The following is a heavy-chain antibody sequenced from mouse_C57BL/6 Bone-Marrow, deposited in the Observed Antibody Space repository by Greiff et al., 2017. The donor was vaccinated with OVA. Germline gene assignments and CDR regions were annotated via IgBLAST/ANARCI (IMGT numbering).Heavy chain of an antibody. D-gene: IGHD4-1*01. CDR3: ARGNWDHWYFDV. J-gene: IGHJ1*03. V-gene: IGHV5-15*01. CDR2: ISNLAYSI. Sequence: EVKLMESGGGLVQPGGSLKLSCAASGFTFSDYGMAWVRQAPRKGPEWVAFISNLAYSIYYADTVTGRFTISRENAKNTLYLEMSSLRSEDTAMYYCARGNWDHWYFDVWGTGTTVTVSS. CDR1: GFTFSDYG.